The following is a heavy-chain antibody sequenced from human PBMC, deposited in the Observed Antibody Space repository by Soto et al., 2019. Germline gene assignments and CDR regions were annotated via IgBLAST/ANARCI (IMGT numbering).Heavy chain of an antibody. D-gene: IGHD2-21*02. CDR2: INSAGSTK. J-gene: IGHJ6*02. Sequence: PGWSLRLSCASSVFTFINFEMQWVRQAPGKGLEWVSYINSAGSTKYYAESVKGRFTISRDNARNSLFLQMNSLRAEDTAVYYCARAECSSGDCLTAYYSYGLDVWGQGSTVTVSS. CDR3: ARAECSSGDCLTAYYSYGLDV. V-gene: IGHV3-48*03. CDR1: VFTFINFE.